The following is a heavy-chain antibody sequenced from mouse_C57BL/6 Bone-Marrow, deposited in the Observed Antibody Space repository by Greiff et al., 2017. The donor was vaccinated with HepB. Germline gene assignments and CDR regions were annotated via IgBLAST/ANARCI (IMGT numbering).Heavy chain of an antibody. CDR2: ISDGGSYT. Sequence: EVQWVESGGGLVKPGGSLKLSCAASGFTFSSYAMSWVRQTPEKRLEWVATISDGGSYTYYPDNVKGRVTISRDNAKNNVYLQLSHLKAEDTAMYYCARDPIYDYGSSYAMDYWGQGTSVTVSS. J-gene: IGHJ4*01. D-gene: IGHD1-1*01. V-gene: IGHV5-4*01. CDR3: ARDPIYDYGSSYAMDY. CDR1: GFTFSSYA.